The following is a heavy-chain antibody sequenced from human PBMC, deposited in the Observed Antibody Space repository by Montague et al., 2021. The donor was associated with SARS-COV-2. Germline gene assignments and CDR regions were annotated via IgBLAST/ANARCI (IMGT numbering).Heavy chain of an antibody. CDR3: ARDWWNGDWLFGLYYYYGMDV. Sequence: FRSLSFPASGFTFSSYGMHWVRQAPGKGLEWVAVIWYDGSNKYYADSVKGRFTISRDNSKNTLYLQMNSLRAEDTAVYYCARDWWNGDWLFGLYYYYGMDVWGQGTTVTVSS. V-gene: IGHV3-33*01. J-gene: IGHJ6*02. CDR1: GFTFSSYG. CDR2: IWYDGSNK. D-gene: IGHD3-9*01.